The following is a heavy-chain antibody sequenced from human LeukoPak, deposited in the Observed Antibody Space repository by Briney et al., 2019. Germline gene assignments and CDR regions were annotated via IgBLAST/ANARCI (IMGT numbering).Heavy chain of an antibody. CDR2: IYKSGST. CDR1: GGSISGYY. D-gene: IGHD1-14*01. V-gene: IGHV4-59*01. CDR3: ARAGLMTGAYFDY. Sequence: SETLSLTCTVSGGSISGYYWSWIRQPPGKGLEWIGYIYKSGSTNYNPSLKSRLTISVDTSKNQFSLRLSSVTAADTAVYYCARAGLMTGAYFDYWGQGTLVTVSS. J-gene: IGHJ4*02.